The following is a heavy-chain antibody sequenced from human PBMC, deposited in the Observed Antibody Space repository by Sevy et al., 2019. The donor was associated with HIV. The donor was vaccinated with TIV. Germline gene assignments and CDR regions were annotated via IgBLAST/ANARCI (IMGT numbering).Heavy chain of an antibody. CDR2: VYYSGRT. CDR3: ARRDDSTGYYRTDAFDI. Sequence: SETLSLTCTVSGGSISSFYWSWIRQPPGKGLEWIGYVYYSGRTYYNPSLKSRVTISRDTSKNQFSLGLSSVTAADTAVYYCARRDDSTGYYRTDAFDIWGQGTMVTVSS. D-gene: IGHD3-22*01. V-gene: IGHV4-59*12. CDR1: GGSISSFY. J-gene: IGHJ3*02.